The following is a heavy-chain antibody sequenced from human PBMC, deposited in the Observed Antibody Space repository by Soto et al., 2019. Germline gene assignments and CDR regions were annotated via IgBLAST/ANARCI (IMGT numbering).Heavy chain of an antibody. CDR3: ARGSDSSPPLHFDY. J-gene: IGHJ4*02. D-gene: IGHD6-13*01. CDR1: GGSFSGYY. CDR2: INHSGST. Sequence: SETLSLTCAVYGGSFSGYYWSWIRQPPGKGLEWIGEINHSGSTNYNPSLKSRVTISVDTSKNQFSLKLSSVTAADTAVYYCARGSDSSPPLHFDYWGQGTLVTVSS. V-gene: IGHV4-34*01.